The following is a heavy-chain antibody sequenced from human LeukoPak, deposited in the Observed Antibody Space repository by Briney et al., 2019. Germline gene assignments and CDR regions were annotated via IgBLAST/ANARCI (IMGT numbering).Heavy chain of an antibody. V-gene: IGHV3-49*03. CDR3: TREKRYFDWFQADY. J-gene: IGHJ4*02. D-gene: IGHD3-9*01. CDR1: GFALSDYA. Sequence: GGSLRLSCTASGFALSDYAMSWFRQAPGKGLEWVGFIRNKAYGGTAEYAASVKGRFTISRDDSKTIAYLQMNSLKTEDTAVYYCTREKRYFDWFQADYWGQGTLVTVSS. CDR2: IRNKAYGGTA.